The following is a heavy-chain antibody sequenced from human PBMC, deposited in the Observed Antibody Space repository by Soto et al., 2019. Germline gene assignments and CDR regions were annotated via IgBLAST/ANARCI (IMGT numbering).Heavy chain of an antibody. D-gene: IGHD6-19*01. V-gene: IGHV3-7*01. J-gene: IGHJ4*01. CDR1: VFPFSSYW. CDR3: AKVAYNTGWIFHH. Sequence: VGSLRLSCAASVFPFSSYWMSCVRDAPGKGLEWVANIKPDGSEKYYVDSVKGRFSISRDNAENSLYLQMTSQRGEDTAVYFCAKVAYNTGWIFHHWAQATLVTVSS. CDR2: IKPDGSEK.